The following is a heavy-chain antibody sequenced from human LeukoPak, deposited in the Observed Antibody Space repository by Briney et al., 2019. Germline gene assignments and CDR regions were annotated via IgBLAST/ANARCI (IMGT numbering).Heavy chain of an antibody. CDR3: ARVGADGSGFLFDY. Sequence: SQTLSLTCAVYGGSFSGYYWSWIRQPPGKGLEWIGEINHSGSTNYNPSLKSRVTISVDTSKNQFSLKLSSVTAADTAVYYCARVGADGSGFLFDYWGQGTLVTVSS. CDR2: INHSGST. D-gene: IGHD3-10*01. CDR1: GGSFSGYY. J-gene: IGHJ4*02. V-gene: IGHV4-34*01.